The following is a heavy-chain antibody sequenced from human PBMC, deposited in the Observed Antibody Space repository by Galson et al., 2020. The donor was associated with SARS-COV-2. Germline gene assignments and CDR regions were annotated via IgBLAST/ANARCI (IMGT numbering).Heavy chain of an antibody. CDR3: ATWVSSAGAWVIDY. CDR1: GGSISNGNNY. J-gene: IGHJ4*02. V-gene: IGHV4-39*06. Sequence: SETLSLTCTVSGGSISNGNNYWAWIRQPPGKGLEWIGNIYYSGSTSYNPPLKRRVTISVDTSKDQFPLKLSSVTAADTAMYYCATWVSSAGAWVIDYWGQGTLVTGSS. D-gene: IGHD6-13*01. CDR2: IYYSGST.